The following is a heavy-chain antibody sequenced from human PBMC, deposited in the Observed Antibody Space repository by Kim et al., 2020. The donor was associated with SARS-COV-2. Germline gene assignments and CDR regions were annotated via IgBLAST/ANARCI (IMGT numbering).Heavy chain of an antibody. CDR1: GGSFSGYY. V-gene: IGHV4-34*01. Sequence: SETLSLTCAVYGGSFSGYYWSWIRQPPGKGLEWIGEINHSGSTNYNPSLKSRVTISVDTSKNQFSLKLSSVTAADTAVYYCARVLNYYGSGSYYIPWGQGTLVTVSS. J-gene: IGHJ5*02. D-gene: IGHD3-10*01. CDR2: INHSGST. CDR3: ARVLNYYGSGSYYIP.